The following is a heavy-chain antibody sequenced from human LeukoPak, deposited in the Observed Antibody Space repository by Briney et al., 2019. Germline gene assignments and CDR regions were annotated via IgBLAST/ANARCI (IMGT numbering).Heavy chain of an antibody. J-gene: IGHJ6*04. D-gene: IGHD3-10*01. CDR3: ARGLLWFGELSI. V-gene: IGHV3-21*01. Sequence: GGSLRLSCEASGFTFNTYSMNWARQAPGKGLEWVSSIDSSGGYMFYADSVKGRFTISRDNSKNTLYLQMNSLRAEDTAVYYCARGLLWFGELSIWGKGTTVTVSS. CDR2: IDSSGGYM. CDR1: GFTFNTYS.